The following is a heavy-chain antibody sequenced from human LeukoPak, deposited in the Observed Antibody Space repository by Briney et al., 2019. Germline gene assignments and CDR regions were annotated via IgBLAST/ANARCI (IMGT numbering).Heavy chain of an antibody. CDR1: GFTFSSYE. Sequence: GGSLRLSCAASGFTFSSYEMSWLRQAPGKGLEWVSYISGSGTTIYYADSVKGRFTISRDNAKNSLYLQMNSLRAEDTAVYYCARVQSYGSSAFCYWGQGTLVTVSS. J-gene: IGHJ4*02. CDR2: ISGSGTTI. V-gene: IGHV3-48*03. D-gene: IGHD3-10*01. CDR3: ARVQSYGSSAFCY.